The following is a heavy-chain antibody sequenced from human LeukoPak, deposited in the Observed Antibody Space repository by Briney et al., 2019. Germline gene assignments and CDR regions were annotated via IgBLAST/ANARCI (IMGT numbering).Heavy chain of an antibody. CDR1: GFTFDDYA. CDR3: AKDIFKRGFVGAMDY. J-gene: IGHJ4*02. Sequence: LGGSLRLSCAASGFTFDDYAMHWVRQAPGKGLEWVSGISWNSGSIGYADSVKGRFTISRDNAKNSLYLQMNSLRAEDTALYYCAKDIFKRGFVGAMDYWGQGTLVTVSS. CDR2: ISWNSGSI. V-gene: IGHV3-9*01. D-gene: IGHD1-26*01.